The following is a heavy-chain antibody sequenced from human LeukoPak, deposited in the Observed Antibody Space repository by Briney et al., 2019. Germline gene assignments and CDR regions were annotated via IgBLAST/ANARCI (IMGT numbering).Heavy chain of an antibody. V-gene: IGHV3-74*01. Sequence: PGGSLRLSCAASGFTFSDYWMHWVRQAPGKGLVWVSRLNSDGSSTTYADSVKGRFTISRDNAKNTLYLQMDSLRADDTAVYYCARGGRGYSYGYWGQGTLVTVSS. D-gene: IGHD5-18*01. CDR1: GFTFSDYW. CDR3: ARGGRGYSYGY. J-gene: IGHJ4*02. CDR2: LNSDGSST.